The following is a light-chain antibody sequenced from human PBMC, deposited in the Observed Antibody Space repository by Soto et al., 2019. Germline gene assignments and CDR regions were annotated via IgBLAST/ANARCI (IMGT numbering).Light chain of an antibody. V-gene: IGKV3-20*01. CDR1: QSVSSSY. CDR2: GAS. J-gene: IGKJ4*01. Sequence: EIVLTQSPGTLSLSPGERATLSCRASQSVSSSYLAWYKQKPGQAPRLLIYGASSRATGIPDRFSGSGSGKDFTLTISRLEPEDFAVYYCQQYGSSPPITFGGGTKVESK. CDR3: QQYGSSPPIT.